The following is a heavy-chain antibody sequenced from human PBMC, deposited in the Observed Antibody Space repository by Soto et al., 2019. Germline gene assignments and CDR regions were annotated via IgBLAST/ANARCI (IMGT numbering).Heavy chain of an antibody. J-gene: IGHJ6*02. D-gene: IGHD6-19*01. CDR3: ARGIAGWYQGRYYYGMDV. Sequence: QVQLQESGPGLVKPSETLSLTCTVSGGSVSSGSYYWSWIRQPPGKGLERIGYIYYSGSNNYNPSLQSRCTISVDTPKTQFSLKLSSVLAADTAVYYCARGIAGWYQGRYYYGMDVWGQGTTVTVSS. V-gene: IGHV4-61*01. CDR2: IYYSGSN. CDR1: GGSVSSGSYY.